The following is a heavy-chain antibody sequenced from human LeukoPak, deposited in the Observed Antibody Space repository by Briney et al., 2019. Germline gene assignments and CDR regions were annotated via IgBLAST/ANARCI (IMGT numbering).Heavy chain of an antibody. CDR3: ARDRDCSSTSCSGYYYMDV. J-gene: IGHJ6*03. CDR2: IYTSGST. V-gene: IGHV4-61*02. CDR1: GGSISSGSYY. Sequence: SETLSLTCTVSGGSISSGSYYWSWIRQPAGKGLEWIGRIYTSGSTNYNPSLKSRVTISVDTSKNQFSLKLSSVTAADTAVYYCARDRDCSSTSCSGYYYMDVWGKGTTVTVSS. D-gene: IGHD2-2*01.